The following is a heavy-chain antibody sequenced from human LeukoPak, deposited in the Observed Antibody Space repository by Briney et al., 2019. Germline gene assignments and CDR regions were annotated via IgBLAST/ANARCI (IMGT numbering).Heavy chain of an antibody. J-gene: IGHJ4*02. CDR2: ITGSGSST. D-gene: IGHD6-19*01. CDR3: ARRERQSFAY. Sequence: GGSLRLSCAASGFSFSDDATTWGRHALGEGREWDSRITGSGSSTFYADSVKGRFNISRDNSKITVSLQMSGLRAEDTAVYYCARRERQSFAYWGQGTLVTVSS. CDR1: GFSFSDDA. V-gene: IGHV3-23*01.